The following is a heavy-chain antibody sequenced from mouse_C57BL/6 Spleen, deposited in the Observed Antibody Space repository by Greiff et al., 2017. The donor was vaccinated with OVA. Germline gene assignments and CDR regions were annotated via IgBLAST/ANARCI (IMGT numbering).Heavy chain of an antibody. CDR3: ARDRGNYVFAY. V-gene: IGHV5-4*01. CDR1: GFTFSSSA. D-gene: IGHD2-1*01. CDR2: ISAGGSYT. Sequence: EVKLVESGGGLVKPGGSLKLSCAASGFTFSSSAMSWVRQTPEKSLEWVATISAGGSYTYYPGNVKGRFTLSRDNAKNNLYLQMSHLKSEETAVDYCARDRGNYVFAYWGQGTLVTVSA. J-gene: IGHJ3*01.